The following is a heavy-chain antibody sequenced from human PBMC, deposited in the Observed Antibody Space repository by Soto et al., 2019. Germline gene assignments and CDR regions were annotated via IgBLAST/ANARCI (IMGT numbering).Heavy chain of an antibody. CDR3: AKEGQYYDISTGYRSYYGMDV. CDR1: GFTFSSYG. J-gene: IGHJ6*02. V-gene: IGHV3-30*18. CDR2: ISYDGSNK. Sequence: QVQLVESGGGVVQPGRSLRLSCAASGFTFSSYGMHWVRQAPGKGLEWVAVISYDGSNKYYADSVKGRFTISRDNSKNTLYLQMNSLRAEDTAVYYCAKEGQYYDISTGYRSYYGMDVWGQATTVTVSS. D-gene: IGHD3-9*01.